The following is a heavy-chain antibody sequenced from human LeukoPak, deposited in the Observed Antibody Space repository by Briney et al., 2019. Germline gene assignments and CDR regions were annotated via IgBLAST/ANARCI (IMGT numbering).Heavy chain of an antibody. Sequence: PGGSLRLSCAASGFTFSSYGMHWVRQAPGKGLEWVADIWYDGSNTDDADSVKGRFTISRDNSKNTLYLQMNSRRAEDTAVYYCARGHWHIDLWGRGTLVTVSS. J-gene: IGHJ2*01. V-gene: IGHV3-33*01. CDR2: IWYDGSNT. CDR1: GFTFSSYG. CDR3: ARGHWHIDL.